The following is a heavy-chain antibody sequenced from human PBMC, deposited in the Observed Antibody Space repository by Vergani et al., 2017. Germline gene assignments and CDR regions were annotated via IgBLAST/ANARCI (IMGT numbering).Heavy chain of an antibody. V-gene: IGHV3-23*01. J-gene: IGHJ4*02. CDR3: ARNMATDY. CDR2: VSGSSATP. CDR1: GFSFPGYA. D-gene: IGHD5-24*01. Sequence: EVQLLESGGGLVQPGGSLRLSCEASGFSFPGYAMSWVRQAPGKGLEWVSSVSGSSATPYYADSVKGRFTISRDNAKNSLYLQMNSLRAEDTAVYYCARNMATDYWGQGTLVTVSS.